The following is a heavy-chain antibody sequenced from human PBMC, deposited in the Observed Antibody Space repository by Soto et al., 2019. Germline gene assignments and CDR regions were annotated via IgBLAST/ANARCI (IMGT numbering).Heavy chain of an antibody. D-gene: IGHD6-13*01. Sequence: SETLSLTCTVSGGSISSHYWSWIRQPPGKGLEWIGYIYYSGSTNYNPSLKSRVTISVDTSKNQFSLKLSSVTAADTAVYYCARAGWSSSWYFDYWGQGTLVTVSA. CDR1: GGSISSHY. CDR3: ARAGWSSSWYFDY. CDR2: IYYSGST. J-gene: IGHJ4*02. V-gene: IGHV4-59*11.